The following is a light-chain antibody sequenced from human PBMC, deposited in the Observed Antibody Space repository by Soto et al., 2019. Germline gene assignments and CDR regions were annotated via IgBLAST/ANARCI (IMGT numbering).Light chain of an antibody. CDR1: NIGSKS. CDR3: QVGDSSSDHVV. J-gene: IGLJ2*01. Sequence: SYELTQPPSVSVAPGKTARITCGGNNIGSKSVHWYQQKPGQAPVLVIYYDSDRTSGIPERFSGSTSGNTATLTISRVEAGDEADYYCQVGDSSSDHVVFGGGTKLTVL. V-gene: IGLV3-21*04. CDR2: YDS.